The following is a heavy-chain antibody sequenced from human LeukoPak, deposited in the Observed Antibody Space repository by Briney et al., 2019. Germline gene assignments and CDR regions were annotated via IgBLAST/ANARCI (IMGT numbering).Heavy chain of an antibody. J-gene: IGHJ3*02. V-gene: IGHV4-31*01. D-gene: IGHD3-22*01. CDR3: AREAAPHYYDSSGYYYGDAFDI. CDR2: IYYSGST. Sequence: SQTLSLTCTVSGGSISSGGYYWSWIRQHPGKGLEWIGYIYYSGSTYYNPSLKSLVTISVDTSKDQFSLKLSSVTAADTAVYYCAREAAPHYYDSSGYYYGDAFDIWGQGTMVTVSS. CDR1: GGSISSGGYY.